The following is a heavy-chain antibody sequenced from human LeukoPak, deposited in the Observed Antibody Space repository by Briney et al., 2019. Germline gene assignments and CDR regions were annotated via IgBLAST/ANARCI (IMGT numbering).Heavy chain of an antibody. V-gene: IGHV3-53*01. CDR1: GFTVTSNY. J-gene: IGHJ5*02. CDR2: IDRGGSK. CDR3: AKDYRAHPLRPNGFDH. Sequence: LPGGSLRLSCAASGFTVTSNYMNWVRQAPGKGLEWVSVIDRGGSKYYADSVKGRFTISRDNSKNTIYLQMNSLRAEDTAVYYCAKDYRAHPLRPNGFDHWGQGTLVTVSS. D-gene: IGHD1-26*01.